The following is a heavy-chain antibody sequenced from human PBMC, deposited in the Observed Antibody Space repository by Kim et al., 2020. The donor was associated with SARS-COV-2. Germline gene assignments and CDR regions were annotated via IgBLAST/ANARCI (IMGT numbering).Heavy chain of an antibody. D-gene: IGHD2-15*01. Sequence: QGRVTMTRNTSISTAYMELSSLRSEDTAVYYCARGVRVVVAATRYYFDYWGQGTLVTVSS. V-gene: IGHV1-8*01. CDR3: ARGVRVVVAATRYYFDY. J-gene: IGHJ4*02.